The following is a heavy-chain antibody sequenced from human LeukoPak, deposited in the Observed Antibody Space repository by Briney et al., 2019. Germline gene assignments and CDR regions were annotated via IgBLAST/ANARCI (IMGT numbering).Heavy chain of an antibody. CDR3: ARAYYYDSSCWFDP. Sequence: PSETLSLTCTVSGYSISSGYYWGWIRQPPGKGLEWIANIYHSGNTYYNPSLKSRVTISVDTSRNQFSLKLSSVTAADTAVYYCARAYYYDSSCWFDPWGQGTLVTVSS. V-gene: IGHV4-38-2*02. D-gene: IGHD3-22*01. CDR2: IYHSGNT. CDR1: GYSISSGYY. J-gene: IGHJ5*02.